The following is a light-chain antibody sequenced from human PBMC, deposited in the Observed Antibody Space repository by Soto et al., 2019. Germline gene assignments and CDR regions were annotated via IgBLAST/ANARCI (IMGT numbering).Light chain of an antibody. CDR2: AAS. V-gene: IGKV1-9*01. J-gene: IGKJ4*01. CDR3: QQLYIYPLS. Sequence: QLTQSPSSLSASVGDRVTITCRASQGISSYLAWYQQKPGKVPKLLISAASTLDSGVPLRFSGGGFGTDFTRTISSLQPEDFATYYCQQLYIYPLSFGGGTKVEIK. CDR1: QGISSY.